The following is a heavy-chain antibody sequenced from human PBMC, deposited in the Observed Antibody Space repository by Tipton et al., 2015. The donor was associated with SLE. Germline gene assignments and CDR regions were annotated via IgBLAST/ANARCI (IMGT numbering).Heavy chain of an antibody. Sequence: TLSLTCTVSGGSIRSGGYFWSWIRQHPGKGLEWIGTVYHTGNTYYNPSLKSRVTMSVDTSKNQFSLKLNPVTAADTAVYYCAKNSGSYYFDDWGQGTLVTVSS. D-gene: IGHD3-10*01. CDR2: VYHTGNT. V-gene: IGHV4-39*07. J-gene: IGHJ4*02. CDR3: AKNSGSYYFDD. CDR1: GGSIRSGGYF.